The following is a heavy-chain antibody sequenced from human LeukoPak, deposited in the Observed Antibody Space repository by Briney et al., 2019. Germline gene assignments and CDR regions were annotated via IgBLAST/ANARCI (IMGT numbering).Heavy chain of an antibody. V-gene: IGHV3-15*01. J-gene: IGHJ3*02. D-gene: IGHD3-22*01. CDR1: GFPFSNAW. CDR2: IKSKNDRGTT. Sequence: GGSLRLSCAASGFPFSNAWMSWVRQSPGKGLECVGRIKSKNDRGTTDYAAPVKGRFTILRDDSKNTLYLQMNSLKTEDTAVYYCATDLYYDSSGYYYGGFNAFDIWGQGTMVTVSS. CDR3: ATDLYYDSSGYYYGGFNAFDI.